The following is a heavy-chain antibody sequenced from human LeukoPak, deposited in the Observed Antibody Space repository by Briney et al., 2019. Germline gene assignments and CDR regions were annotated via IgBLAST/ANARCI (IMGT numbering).Heavy chain of an antibody. D-gene: IGHD3-9*01. CDR2: IYYSGST. CDR1: GGSFSSGDYY. Sequence: PSETLSLTCTVSGGSFSSGDYYWSWIRQPPGKGLEWIGYIYYSGSTYYNPSLKSRVTISVDTSKNQFSLKLSSVTAADTAVYYCARGIREYDILTGPPSHWGQGTLVTVSS. J-gene: IGHJ4*02. CDR3: ARGIREYDILTGPPSH. V-gene: IGHV4-30-4*01.